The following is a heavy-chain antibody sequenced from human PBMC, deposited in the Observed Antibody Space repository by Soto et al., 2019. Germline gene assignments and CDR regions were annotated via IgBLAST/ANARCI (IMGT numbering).Heavy chain of an antibody. CDR2: IDPSDSYT. D-gene: IGHD1-1*01. V-gene: IGHV5-10-1*01. Sequence: GESLKISCKGSGYSFTSYWISWVRQMPGKGLEWMGRIDPSDSYTNYSPSFQGHVTNSADKSIRTAYLQWDSLKASDTAIYYRASSQVQPERRRNYDGMDVWGQGTTVTVSS. J-gene: IGHJ6*01. CDR1: GYSFTSYW. CDR3: ASSQVQPERRRNYDGMDV.